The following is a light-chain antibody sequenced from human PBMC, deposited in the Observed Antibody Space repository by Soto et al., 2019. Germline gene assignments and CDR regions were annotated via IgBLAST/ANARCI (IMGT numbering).Light chain of an antibody. CDR2: DAS. CDR3: QPYGSSRT. CDR1: QSVTSSD. Sequence: DIVLTQSPGTLSLSPGERATLSCRASQSVTSSDLAWYQQKPGQAPRLLIYDASSRATGIPDRFSGSGSGTVFTLTISRLEPEDFAVDFCQPYGSSRTFGQGTKVEIK. J-gene: IGKJ1*01. V-gene: IGKV3-20*01.